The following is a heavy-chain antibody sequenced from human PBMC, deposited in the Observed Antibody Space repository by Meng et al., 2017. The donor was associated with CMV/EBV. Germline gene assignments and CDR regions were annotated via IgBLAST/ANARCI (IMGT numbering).Heavy chain of an antibody. V-gene: IGHV1-2*02. J-gene: IGHJ5*02. CDR3: ARALNYYDSRRLGYWFDP. Sequence: ASVKVSCKASGYTFTGYYMHWVRQAPGQGLEWMGWINPNSGGTNYAQKFQGRVTMTRDTSISTAYMELSSLRSEDTAVYYCARALNYYDSRRLGYWFDPWGQGTLVTVSS. D-gene: IGHD3-22*01. CDR2: INPNSGGT. CDR1: GYTFTGYY.